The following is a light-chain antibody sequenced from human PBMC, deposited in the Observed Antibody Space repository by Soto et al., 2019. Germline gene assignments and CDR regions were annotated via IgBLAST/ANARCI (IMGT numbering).Light chain of an antibody. CDR3: QQYNDWPPKRT. V-gene: IGKV3-15*01. CDR2: GAS. J-gene: IGKJ1*01. CDR1: QSITTN. Sequence: EVVMTQSPATLSVSPGERATLSCRASQSITTNLAWYQQKPGQAPRLLIYGASTRATGVPARFSGSGSGPQFTLTINSLQSEDFAVYYCQQYNDWPPKRTVGQGTKVDSK.